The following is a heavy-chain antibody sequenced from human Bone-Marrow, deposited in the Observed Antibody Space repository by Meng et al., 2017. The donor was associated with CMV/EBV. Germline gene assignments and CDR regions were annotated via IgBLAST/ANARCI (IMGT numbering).Heavy chain of an antibody. Sequence: GGSLRLSCAASGFTVSSTYMNWVRQAPGKGLEWVSVIDPAGGAYYADSVKGRFSISRDNSKIALYLQIDSLRTEDTSVYYCARALRSSGHSWGQGTLVTVSS. J-gene: IGHJ4*02. CDR3: ARALRSSGHS. V-gene: IGHV3-66*02. CDR2: IDPAGGA. D-gene: IGHD6-19*01. CDR1: GFTVSSTY.